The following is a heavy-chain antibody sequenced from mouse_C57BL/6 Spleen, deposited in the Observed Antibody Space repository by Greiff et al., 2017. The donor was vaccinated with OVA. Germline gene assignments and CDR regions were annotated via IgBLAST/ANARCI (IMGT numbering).Heavy chain of an antibody. D-gene: IGHD2-12*01. V-gene: IGHV5-17*01. Sequence: EVKLVESGGGLVKPGGSLKLSCAASGFTFSDSGMHWVRQAPEKGLAWVAYISSGSSTIYYADTVKGRFTISRDNAKNTLFLHMTSLRSEDTAMYYCARGTTRYYYAMDYWGQGTSVTVSS. CDR1: GFTFSDSG. J-gene: IGHJ4*01. CDR2: ISSGSSTI. CDR3: ARGTTRYYYAMDY.